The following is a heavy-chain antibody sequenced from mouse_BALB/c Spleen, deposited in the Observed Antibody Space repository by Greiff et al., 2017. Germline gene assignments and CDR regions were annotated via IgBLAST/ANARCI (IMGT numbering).Heavy chain of an antibody. CDR2: IDPANGNT. Sequence: VHVKQSGAELVKPGASVKLSCTASGFNIKDTYMHWVKQRPEQGLEWIGRIDPANGNTKYDPKFQGKATITADTSSNTAYLQLSSLTSEDTAVYYCATGGNYVWFAYWGQGTLVTVSA. CDR3: ATGGNYVWFAY. D-gene: IGHD2-1*01. J-gene: IGHJ3*01. V-gene: IGHV14-3*02. CDR1: GFNIKDTY.